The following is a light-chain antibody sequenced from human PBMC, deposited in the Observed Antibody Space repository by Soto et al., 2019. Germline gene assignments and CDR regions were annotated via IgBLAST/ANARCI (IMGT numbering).Light chain of an antibody. J-gene: IGLJ1*01. Sequence: QSALTQPPSVSAAPGQKVTISCSGSSSNIGNHYVSWYQRLPGTAPKVLIYDSNKRPSGVPDRFSGSKSGTSATLGITGLQTGDEADYFCGTWDSSLSVVVFGRGTKLTVL. CDR3: GTWDSSLSVVV. CDR1: SSNIGNHY. V-gene: IGLV1-51*01. CDR2: DSN.